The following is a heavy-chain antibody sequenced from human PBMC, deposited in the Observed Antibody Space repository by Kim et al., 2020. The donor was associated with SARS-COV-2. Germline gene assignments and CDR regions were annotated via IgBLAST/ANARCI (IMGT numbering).Heavy chain of an antibody. CDR3: ARELYYSPTSGRIGASFDF. V-gene: IGHV3-30*04. CDR2: ISHDEINQ. J-gene: IGHJ3*01. Sequence: GGSLRLSCAASGFIFSSYVIHWFRQAPGKGLEWVAVISHDEINQYYADSVKGRFTFSRDNSRNTLYLQINSLRTEDTAVYYCARELYYSPTSGRIGASFDFWGQGTLVTVSS. CDR1: GFIFSSYV. D-gene: IGHD3-22*01.